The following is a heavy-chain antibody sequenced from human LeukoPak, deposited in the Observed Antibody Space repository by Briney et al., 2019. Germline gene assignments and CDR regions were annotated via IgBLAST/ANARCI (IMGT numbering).Heavy chain of an antibody. D-gene: IGHD4-23*01. CDR3: AKVGGGNTRGNFDY. Sequence: GGSLRLSCAASGFAFSSYAMSWVRQAPGKGLEWVSTLSGSGVGTYYADSVRGRFTISRDNSKTTLYPQMNSLRAEDTAVYYCAKVGGGNTRGNFDYWGQGTLVTVSS. CDR2: LSGSGVGT. J-gene: IGHJ4*02. CDR1: GFAFSSYA. V-gene: IGHV3-23*01.